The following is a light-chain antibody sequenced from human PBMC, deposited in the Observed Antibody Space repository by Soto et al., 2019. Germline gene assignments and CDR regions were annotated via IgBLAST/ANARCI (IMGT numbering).Light chain of an antibody. Sequence: DIQLTQSPSFLSASEGDRVTITCRASQGISSYLAWYQQKPGKAPKLLIYAASTLQSGVPSRFSGSGSGTEFTLTISSLQPEDSATYYCQQLNSYPLFTFGPGTKVDIK. V-gene: IGKV1-9*01. J-gene: IGKJ3*01. CDR3: QQLNSYPLFT. CDR2: AAS. CDR1: QGISSY.